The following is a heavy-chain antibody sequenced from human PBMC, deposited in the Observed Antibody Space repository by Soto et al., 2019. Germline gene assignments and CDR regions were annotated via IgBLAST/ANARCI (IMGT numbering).Heavy chain of an antibody. Sequence: PGGSLRLSCAASGFTFITYAMTWVRQVPGKGLEWVSTISGSGGSTYYADSVKGRFTISRDNSKSTVHLQMNSLRAEDTAVYYCARESSGRLAYCGGDCYDYYYGMDVWGQGTTVTVSS. CDR1: GFTFITYA. J-gene: IGHJ6*02. V-gene: IGHV3-23*01. D-gene: IGHD2-21*02. CDR2: ISGSGGST. CDR3: ARESSGRLAYCGGDCYDYYYGMDV.